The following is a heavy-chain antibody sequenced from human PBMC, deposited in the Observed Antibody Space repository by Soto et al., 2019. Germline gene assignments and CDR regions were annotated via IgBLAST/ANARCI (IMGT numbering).Heavy chain of an antibody. J-gene: IGHJ6*02. V-gene: IGHV4-30-2*01. Sequence: QLQLQGSGSGPVKPSQTLSLTLAVSGCSISSGWYFLKWVRQPPRKGLEWIGYTYHSGSTYYNPSLKSRVTISVDRSKNQFSLKLSSVTAADTAVYYCARAHYGDYGYGMDVWGQGTTVTVSS. D-gene: IGHD4-17*01. CDR2: TYHSGST. CDR3: ARAHYGDYGYGMDV. CDR1: GCSISSGWYF.